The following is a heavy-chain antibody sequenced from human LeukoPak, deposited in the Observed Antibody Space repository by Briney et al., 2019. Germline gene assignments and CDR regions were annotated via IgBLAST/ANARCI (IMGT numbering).Heavy chain of an antibody. CDR3: ATDYGDYALGY. D-gene: IGHD4-17*01. CDR2: LDWEYDK. J-gene: IGHJ4*02. Sequence: SGPTLVNPTQTLTLTCTFSRVSLSTSGMCVSSIRHPPGKALDWLARLDWEYDKYYSTSLNTRLNITKDTSKNQMILTMTNMDPVDTATYYCATDYGDYALGYWGQGTLVTFSS. V-gene: IGHV2-70*11. CDR1: RVSLSTSGMC.